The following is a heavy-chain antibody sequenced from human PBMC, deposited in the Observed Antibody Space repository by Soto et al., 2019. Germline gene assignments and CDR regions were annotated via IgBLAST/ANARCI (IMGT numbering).Heavy chain of an antibody. J-gene: IGHJ5*02. CDR3: AGGYSSGRNWFDP. CDR1: GGSISSGGYY. Sequence: KPSETLSLTCTVSGGSISSGGYYWSWIRQHPGKGLEWIGYIYYSGSTYYNPSLKSRVTISVDTSKNQFSLKLSSVTAADTAVYYCAGGYSSGRNWFDPWGQGTLVTVSS. D-gene: IGHD6-19*01. V-gene: IGHV4-31*03. CDR2: IYYSGST.